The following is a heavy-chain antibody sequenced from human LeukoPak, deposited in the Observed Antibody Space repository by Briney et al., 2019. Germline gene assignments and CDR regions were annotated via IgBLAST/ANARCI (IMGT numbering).Heavy chain of an antibody. CDR2: ISAYNGNT. J-gene: IGHJ3*02. CDR3: ARDTITFGGVIVRESAFDI. V-gene: IGHV1-18*01. Sequence: ASVKVSCKASGYTFTSYGISWVRQAPGQGLEWMGWISAYNGNTNYAQKLQGRVTMTTDTSTSTAYMELRSLRSDDTAVYYCARDTITFGGVIVRESAFDIWGQGTMVTVSS. CDR1: GYTFTSYG. D-gene: IGHD3-16*02.